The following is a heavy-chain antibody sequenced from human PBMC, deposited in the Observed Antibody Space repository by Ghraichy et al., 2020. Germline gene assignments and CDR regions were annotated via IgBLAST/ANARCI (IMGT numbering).Heavy chain of an antibody. D-gene: IGHD4-17*01. CDR1: GFTFNNYD. CDR2: IGIPGDT. J-gene: IGHJ4*02. Sequence: GEFLNISCAASGFTFNNYDMHWVRQATGKGPEWVSGIGIPGDTYYPGSVKGRFTISRENAKNSLYLQMNSLRAGDTAVYFCARALPSSYGLFDSWGQGTLVTVSS. CDR3: ARALPSSYGLFDS. V-gene: IGHV3-13*01.